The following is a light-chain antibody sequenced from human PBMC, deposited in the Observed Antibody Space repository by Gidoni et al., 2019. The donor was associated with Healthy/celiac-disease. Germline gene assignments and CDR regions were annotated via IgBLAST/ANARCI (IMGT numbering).Light chain of an antibody. CDR1: QSISSW. Sequence: DIQMTQSPSTLSASVGDRVTITCRASQSISSWLAWYQQKPGKAPKLLIYKASGLESGVPSRFSGSGSGTEFTLTISSLQPDDFATYYCQQYNSHLFTFGPGTKVDIK. J-gene: IGKJ3*01. V-gene: IGKV1-5*03. CDR3: QQYNSHLFT. CDR2: KAS.